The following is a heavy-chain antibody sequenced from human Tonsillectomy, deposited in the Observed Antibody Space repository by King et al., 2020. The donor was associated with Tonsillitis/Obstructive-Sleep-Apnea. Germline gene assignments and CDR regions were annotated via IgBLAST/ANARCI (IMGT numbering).Heavy chain of an antibody. V-gene: IGHV3-21*01. CDR1: GFTFSSYT. J-gene: IGHJ4*02. Sequence: VQLVESGGGLVKPGGSLRLSCAASGFTFSSYTMNWVRQAPGKGLEWVSSIISSSSYIYYADSVKGRFTISRDNAKNSLYLQMNSLRAEDTAVYYCASFSQWLDDYWGQGTLVTVSS. CDR3: ASFSQWLDDY. D-gene: IGHD6-19*01. CDR2: IISSSSYI.